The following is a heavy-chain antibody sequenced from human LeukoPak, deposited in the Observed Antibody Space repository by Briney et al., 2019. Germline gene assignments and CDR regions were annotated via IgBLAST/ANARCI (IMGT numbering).Heavy chain of an antibody. CDR1: GGTFSSYA. Sequence: VKVSCKASGGTFSSYAISWVRQAPGQGLEWMGGIIPIFGTANYAQKFQGRVTITADESTSTAYMELSSLRSEDTAVYYCATTAGHIVVVTAIPYFQHWGQGTLVTVSS. CDR2: IIPIFGTA. D-gene: IGHD2-21*02. V-gene: IGHV1-69*01. J-gene: IGHJ1*01. CDR3: ATTAGHIVVVTAIPYFQH.